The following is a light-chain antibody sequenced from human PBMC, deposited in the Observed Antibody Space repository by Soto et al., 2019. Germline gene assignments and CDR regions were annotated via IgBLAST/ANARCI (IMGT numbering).Light chain of an antibody. J-gene: IGKJ1*01. CDR2: GAS. CDR3: QHYNDLPLT. Sequence: EKVMTQSPATLSVSPGKRVTLSCRASQSVVTNLAWYQQKPGQAPRLLISGASTRATGIPDRFIGSGSGTEFTLTITSLQSEDFAVYYCQHYNDLPLTFGQGTKVEIK. CDR1: QSVVTN. V-gene: IGKV3-15*01.